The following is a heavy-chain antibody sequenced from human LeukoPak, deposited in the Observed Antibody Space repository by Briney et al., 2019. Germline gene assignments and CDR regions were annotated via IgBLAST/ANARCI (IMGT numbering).Heavy chain of an antibody. V-gene: IGHV4-59*01. CDR2: IYYTGKT. CDR3: ARDGSSTFEF. CDR1: GGSISSYY. Sequence: PSETLSLTCTVSGGSISSYYWSWIRQLPGKGLEWIGYIYYTGKTNYNPSLKSRVTISIDTSRNQFSLKVTSVTAADTAVYYCARDGSSTFEFWGQGALVTVSS. D-gene: IGHD6-19*01. J-gene: IGHJ4*02.